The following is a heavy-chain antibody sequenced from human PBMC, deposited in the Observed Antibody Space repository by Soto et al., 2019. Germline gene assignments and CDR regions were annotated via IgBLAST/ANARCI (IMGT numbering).Heavy chain of an antibody. J-gene: IGHJ5*02. CDR3: ARDFSP. D-gene: IGHD3-3*01. CDR2: INNDGSST. CDR1: GFTLSSYW. V-gene: IGHV3-74*01. Sequence: HPVGSLRLSCAASGFTLSSYWMHWVRQSPGKGLEWVSHINNDGSSTTYADSVKGRFTISRDNAKNTLYLQMNSLKVEDTAVYYCARDFSPWGQGTLVTVSS.